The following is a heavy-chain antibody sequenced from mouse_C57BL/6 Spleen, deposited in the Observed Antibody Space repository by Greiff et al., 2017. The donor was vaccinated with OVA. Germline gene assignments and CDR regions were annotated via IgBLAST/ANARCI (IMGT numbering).Heavy chain of an antibody. Sequence: VQLQQSGAELVKPGASVKLSCKASGYTFTSYWMQWVKQRPGQGLEWIGEIDPSDSYTNYNQKFKGKATLTVDTSSSTAYMQLSSLTSEDSAVYYCARGGTTVVTHYFDYWGQGTTLTVSS. D-gene: IGHD1-1*01. CDR2: IDPSDSYT. CDR3: ARGGTTVVTHYFDY. V-gene: IGHV1-50*01. CDR1: GYTFTSYW. J-gene: IGHJ2*01.